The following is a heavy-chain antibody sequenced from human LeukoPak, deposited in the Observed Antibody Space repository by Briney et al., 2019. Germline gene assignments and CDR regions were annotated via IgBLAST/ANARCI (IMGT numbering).Heavy chain of an antibody. CDR1: GCTFSIYA. CDR3: ARSSGGFVVVPAAFDYYYYYMDV. Sequence: ASVTVSCKASGCTFSIYAISWVRQAPGQGLEWMGGIIPIFGTANYAQKFQGRVTIATDESTSAAYMELSSLRSEDTAVYYCARSSGGFVVVPAAFDYYYYYMDVRGKGTTVTVSS. J-gene: IGHJ6*03. D-gene: IGHD2-2*01. V-gene: IGHV1-69*05. CDR2: IIPIFGTA.